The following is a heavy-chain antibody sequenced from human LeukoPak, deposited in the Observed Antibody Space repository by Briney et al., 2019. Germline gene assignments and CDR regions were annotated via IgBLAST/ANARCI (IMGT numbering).Heavy chain of an antibody. J-gene: IGHJ4*02. CDR2: ISGSGGTI. CDR1: GFTFRSYV. D-gene: IGHD2-15*01. Sequence: GSLRLSCAASGFTFRSYVMTWVRQAPGKGLEWVSTISGSGGTIYYADSVKGRFTISRDNAKNSLYVQLNSLRDEDTAVYYCARESGAYAYHFDYWGQGTLVTVSS. V-gene: IGHV3-48*02. CDR3: ARESGAYAYHFDY.